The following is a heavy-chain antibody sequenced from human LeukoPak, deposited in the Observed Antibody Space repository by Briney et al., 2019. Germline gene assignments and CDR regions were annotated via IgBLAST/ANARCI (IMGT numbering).Heavy chain of an antibody. D-gene: IGHD2-2*01. CDR1: GYTFTNYW. J-gene: IGHJ4*02. CDR2: IYPGDSDT. V-gene: IGHV5-51*01. Sequence: GESLETPCKGSGYTFTNYWIGWVRQMPGKGLEWMGIIYPGDSDTRYSPPFQGQVTISADNSISTAYLQWSSLKASDTAMYYRARRSGYVDNWGQGKLCTVSS. CDR3: ARRSGYVDN.